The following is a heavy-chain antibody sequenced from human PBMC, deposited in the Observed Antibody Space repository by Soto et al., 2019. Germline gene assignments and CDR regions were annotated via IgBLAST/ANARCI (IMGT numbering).Heavy chain of an antibody. D-gene: IGHD3-22*01. CDR1: GGSISSYY. J-gene: IGHJ6*02. CDR2: IYYSGST. CDR3: ARVLYYYDSSGYTPYYYYGMDV. V-gene: IGHV4-59*01. Sequence: QVQLQESGPGLVKPSETLSLTYTVSGGSISSYYWIWIRQPPGKGLEWIGYIYYSGSTNYNPSLKSRATISVDTSKNQFSLKLSSVTSADTAVYYCARVLYYYDSSGYTPYYYYGMDVWGQGTTVTVSS.